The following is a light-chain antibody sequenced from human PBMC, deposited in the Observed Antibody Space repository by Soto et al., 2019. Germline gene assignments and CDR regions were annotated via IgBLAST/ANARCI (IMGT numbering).Light chain of an antibody. CDR2: WAS. CDR1: QSILYSSNNRNY. CDR3: QQYYCPPTLT. Sequence: DIVMTQSPDSLAVSLGERATINCKSSQSILYSSNNRNYLAWYQHKPGQPPKLLIYWASTRESGVPDRFSGNGSGTDFTLTISSLQAEDVAVYYCQQYYCPPTLTFGGGIKVEIK. J-gene: IGKJ4*01. V-gene: IGKV4-1*01.